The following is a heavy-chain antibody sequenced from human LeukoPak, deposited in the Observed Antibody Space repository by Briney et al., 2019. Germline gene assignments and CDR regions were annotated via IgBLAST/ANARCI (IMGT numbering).Heavy chain of an antibody. CDR3: ARAIGYSDSSSGMDV. J-gene: IGHJ6*02. CDR2: ISYDGINK. D-gene: IGHD6-6*01. CDR1: GFSFSTYA. Sequence: PGGSLRLSCAASGFSFSTYAMHWVRQAPGKGPEWVAVISYDGINKFYADSVRGQFTVSRDNFYNTLYLEINSLRAEDTAVYYCARAIGYSDSSSGMDVWGQGTTVTVSS. V-gene: IGHV3-30-3*01.